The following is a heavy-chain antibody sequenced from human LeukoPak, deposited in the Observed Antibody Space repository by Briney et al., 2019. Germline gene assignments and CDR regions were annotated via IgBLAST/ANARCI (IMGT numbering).Heavy chain of an antibody. CDR1: GYTFTGYY. CDR2: INPNSGGT. Sequence: ASVKVPCKASGYTFTGYYMHWVRQAPGQGLEWMGRINPNSGGTNYAQKFQGRVTMTRDTSISTAYMELSRLRSDDTAVYYCARGRYNWNDGAGWFDPWGQGTLVTVSS. J-gene: IGHJ5*02. V-gene: IGHV1-2*06. D-gene: IGHD1-1*01. CDR3: ARGRYNWNDGAGWFDP.